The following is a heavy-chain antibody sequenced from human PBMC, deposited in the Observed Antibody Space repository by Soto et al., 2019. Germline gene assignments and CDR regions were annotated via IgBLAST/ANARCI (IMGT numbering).Heavy chain of an antibody. CDR2: MNPNSGNT. J-gene: IGHJ2*01. CDR1: GYTFTSYD. V-gene: IGHV1-8*01. D-gene: IGHD4-17*01. Sequence: QVQLVQSGAEVKKPGASVKVSCKASGYTFTSYDINWVRQATGQGLEWMGWMNPNSGNTGSAQRFQGRLTMTRNTSISTAYMELTSLTSEGAAVYFCARVHTVTTYFDVWGRGTLVTVSS. CDR3: ARVHTVTTYFDV.